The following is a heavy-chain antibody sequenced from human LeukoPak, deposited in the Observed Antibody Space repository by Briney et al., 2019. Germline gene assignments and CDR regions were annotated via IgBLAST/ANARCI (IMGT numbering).Heavy chain of an antibody. J-gene: IGHJ3*01. Sequence: GRSLRLSCAASGFTVSSNYMSWVRQAPGKGLEWVSAIYTGGSTYYAGSVKGRFTISRDNSKNSLYLQMNSLRAEDTALYYCRVLSSSWYSDAFDVWGQGTMVTVS. V-gene: IGHV3-53*05. D-gene: IGHD6-13*01. CDR1: GFTVSSNY. CDR3: RVLSSSWYSDAFDV. CDR2: IYTGGST.